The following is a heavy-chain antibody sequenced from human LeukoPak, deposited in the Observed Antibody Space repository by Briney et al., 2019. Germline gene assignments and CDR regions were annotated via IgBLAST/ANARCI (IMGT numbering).Heavy chain of an antibody. Sequence: PGGSLRLSCAASGFTFSDYYMSWIRQAPGKGLEWVSYISSSGSTIYYADSVKGRFSISRDNAKNSLYLQMNSLRAEDTAVYYCAREDKVDTAMEFCFDYWGQGTLVTVSS. V-gene: IGHV3-11*04. CDR1: GFTFSDYY. CDR3: AREDKVDTAMEFCFDY. CDR2: ISSSGSTI. J-gene: IGHJ4*02. D-gene: IGHD5-18*01.